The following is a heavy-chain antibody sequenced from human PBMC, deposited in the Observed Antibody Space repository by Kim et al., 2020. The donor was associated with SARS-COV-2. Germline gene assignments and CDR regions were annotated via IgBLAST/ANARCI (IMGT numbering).Heavy chain of an antibody. J-gene: IGHJ4*02. CDR2: FDLEDHVA. D-gene: IGHD1-26*01. Sequence: ASVKVSCKVSGYTISELSIHWVRQAQGKGLEWLGGFDLEDHVAIYSQNFQARVTMTEDRSTDTFYMDLRSLRSGDTAVYYCAIDLQQVLLKVGGWGQGTLVTVSS. V-gene: IGHV1-24*01. CDR3: AIDLQQVLLKVGG. CDR1: GYTISELS.